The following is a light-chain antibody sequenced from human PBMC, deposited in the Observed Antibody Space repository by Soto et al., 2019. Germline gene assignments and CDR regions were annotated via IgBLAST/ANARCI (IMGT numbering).Light chain of an antibody. Sequence: EIVLTQSPATLSLSPGERATLSCRASQSVSSYLAWYQQKPGQAPRLLIYDASNMPTGIPARFSGSGSGTDFTLTISSLEPEDFAVYYCQQRSCWPPITFGQGTRLEIK. CDR1: QSVSSY. V-gene: IGKV3-11*01. J-gene: IGKJ5*01. CDR2: DAS. CDR3: QQRSCWPPIT.